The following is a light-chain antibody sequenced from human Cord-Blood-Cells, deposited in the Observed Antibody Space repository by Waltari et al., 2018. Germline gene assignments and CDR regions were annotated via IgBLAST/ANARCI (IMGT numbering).Light chain of an antibody. CDR3: SSYTSSSTLV. J-gene: IGLJ2*01. Sequence: QSALTQPASVSGSPGQSITISCTGTSSAVGGYNYVSWYQQHPGKAPNRMIYDVSNRPSGVSNRFSGSKSGNTASLTISGLQAEDEADYYCSSYTSSSTLVFGGGTKLTVL. V-gene: IGLV2-14*01. CDR2: DVS. CDR1: SSAVGGYNY.